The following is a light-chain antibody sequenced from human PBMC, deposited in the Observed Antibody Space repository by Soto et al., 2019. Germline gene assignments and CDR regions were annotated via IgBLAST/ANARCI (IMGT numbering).Light chain of an antibody. CDR2: DAS. V-gene: IGKV1-5*01. Sequence: DLQMTQSPSTLSASVGDRVTITYRASQSISIWLALYQQKPGTAPNILIYDASTLVSGVPSRFSGSGSGTEFTLSISSLPPDDFETYYCQQYSNYFWWTFGQGTKVEIK. CDR3: QQYSNYFWWT. J-gene: IGKJ1*01. CDR1: QSISIW.